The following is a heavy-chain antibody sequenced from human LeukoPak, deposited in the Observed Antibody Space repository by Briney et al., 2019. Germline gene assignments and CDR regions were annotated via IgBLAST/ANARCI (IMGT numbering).Heavy chain of an antibody. V-gene: IGHV3-33*01. D-gene: IGHD2-15*01. CDR1: GFTFSSYG. CDR3: ARGGEGYYFDY. CDR2: IWYDGSNK. Sequence: GGSLRLSCAASGFTFSSYGMHWVRQAPGKGLEWVAVIWYDGSNKYYADSVKGRFTISRDSSKNTLYLQMNSLRAEDTAVYYCARGGEGYYFDYWGQGTLVTVSS. J-gene: IGHJ4*02.